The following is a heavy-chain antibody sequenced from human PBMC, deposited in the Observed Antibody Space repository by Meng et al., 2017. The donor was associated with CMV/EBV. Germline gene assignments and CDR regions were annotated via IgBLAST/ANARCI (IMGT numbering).Heavy chain of an antibody. Sequence: SVKVSCKASGGTFSSYAISWVRQAPGQGLEWMGGIIPIFGTANYAQKFQGRVTITTDESTSTAYMELSSLRSEDTAVYYCARDARGGSSSHFDYWGQGTLVTVS. CDR2: IIPIFGTA. V-gene: IGHV1-69*05. J-gene: IGHJ4*02. D-gene: IGHD6-6*01. CDR1: GGTFSSYA. CDR3: ARDARGGSSSHFDY.